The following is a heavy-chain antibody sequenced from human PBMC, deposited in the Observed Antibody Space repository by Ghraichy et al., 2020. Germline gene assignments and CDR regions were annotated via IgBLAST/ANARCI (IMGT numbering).Heavy chain of an antibody. CDR3: ARIPISYYYFDY. CDR1: GFSLSNARMG. Sequence: SGPTLAKPTETLTLTCTVSGFSLSNARMGVSWIRQPPGKALEWLAHIFSNDEKSYSTSLKSRLTISKDTSKSQVVLTMTNMDPVDTATYYCARIPISYYYFDYWGQGTLVTVSS. D-gene: IGHD2-8*01. J-gene: IGHJ4*02. V-gene: IGHV2-26*01. CDR2: IFSNDEK.